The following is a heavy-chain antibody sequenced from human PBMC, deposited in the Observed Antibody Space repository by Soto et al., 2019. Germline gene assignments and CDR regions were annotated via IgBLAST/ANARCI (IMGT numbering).Heavy chain of an antibody. J-gene: IGHJ3*01. D-gene: IGHD2-15*01. V-gene: IGHV3-48*03. CDR1: GCTFSSSE. CDR2: IHPGGQTI. Sequence: GWLRRSCAASGCTFSSSEMYWVRQAPGKGLEWISYIHPGGQTIFYAESVKGRFTISRDNAKHSVYLQMNSLRAEDTAVYYCARRGSRWGRGTKVTVSS. CDR3: ARRGSR.